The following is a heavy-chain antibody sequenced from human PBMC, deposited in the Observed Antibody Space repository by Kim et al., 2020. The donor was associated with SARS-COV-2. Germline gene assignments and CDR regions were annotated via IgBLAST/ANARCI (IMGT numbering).Heavy chain of an antibody. CDR2: IYHSGST. CDR1: GGSISSSNW. J-gene: IGHJ4*02. CDR3: ARGATINYDSSGYYYYDY. D-gene: IGHD3-22*01. V-gene: IGHV4-4*02. Sequence: SETLSLTCAVSGGSISSSNWWSWVRQPPGKGLEWIGEIYHSGSTNYNPSLKSRVTISVDKSKNQFSLKLSSVTAADTAVYYCARGATINYDSSGYYYYDYWGQGTLVTVSS.